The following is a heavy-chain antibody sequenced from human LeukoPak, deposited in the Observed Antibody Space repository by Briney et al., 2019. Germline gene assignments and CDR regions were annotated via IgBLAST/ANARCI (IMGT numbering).Heavy chain of an antibody. CDR3: SKDLSGRDDY. J-gene: IGHJ4*02. CDR1: GFTFSSYG. Sequence: PVGSLRLSCAASGFTFSSYGMHWVRQGPGKELIWVARMNEDGSITNYADSVRGRFTISRDNARNTLYLQMNSLRAEDTALYYCSKDLSGRDDYWGRGNLVTVSS. D-gene: IGHD1-26*01. CDR2: MNEDGSIT. V-gene: IGHV3-74*01.